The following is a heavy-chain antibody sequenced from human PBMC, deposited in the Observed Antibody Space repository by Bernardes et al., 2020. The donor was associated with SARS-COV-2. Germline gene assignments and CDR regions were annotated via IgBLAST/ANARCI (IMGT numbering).Heavy chain of an antibody. CDR3: VRKLGPTISLGAFDI. J-gene: IGHJ3*02. CDR2: TSYDGRHK. V-gene: IGHV3-30*03. Sequence: GGSLRLSCAASGFSFNSYGMQWVRQAPGKGLEWVAATSYDGRHKYYGGSVKGRFTISRDNSKNTLHLLMDSLRPEDTAIYYCVRKLGPTISLGAFDIWGQGTMVTVSS. D-gene: IGHD1-26*01. CDR1: GFSFNSYG.